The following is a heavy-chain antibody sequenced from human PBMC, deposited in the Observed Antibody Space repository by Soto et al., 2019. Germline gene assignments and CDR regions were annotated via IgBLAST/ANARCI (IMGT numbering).Heavy chain of an antibody. CDR2: IYYSGST. V-gene: IGHV4-59*08. J-gene: IGHJ4*02. D-gene: IGHD6-13*01. Sequence: SETLSLTCTVSGGSISSYYWSWIRQPPGKGLEWIGYIYYSGSTNYNPSLKSRVTISVDTSKNQFSVKLSSVTAADTAVYYCARRYGSRFDYWGQGTLVTVSS. CDR3: ARRYGSRFDY. CDR1: GGSISSYY.